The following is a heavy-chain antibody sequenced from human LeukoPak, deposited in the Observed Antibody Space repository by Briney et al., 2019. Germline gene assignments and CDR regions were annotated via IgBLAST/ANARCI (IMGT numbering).Heavy chain of an antibody. D-gene: IGHD1-26*01. V-gene: IGHV3-23*01. J-gene: IGHJ4*02. CDR3: AKAVSGNYIKGFDY. CDR1: GFTFSSYA. CDR2: ISGSGGST. Sequence: GSLRLSCAASGFTFSSYAMNWVRQAPGKGLEWVSAISGSGGSTYYADSVKGRFTISRGNSKNTLYLQMNSLRAEDTAVYYCAKAVSGNYIKGFDYWGQGILVTVSS.